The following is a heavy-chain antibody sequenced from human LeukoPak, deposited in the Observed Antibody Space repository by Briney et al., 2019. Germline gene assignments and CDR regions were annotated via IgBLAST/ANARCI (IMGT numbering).Heavy chain of an antibody. CDR1: GFTFSTYA. CDR2: IRGGGGSA. V-gene: IGHV3-23*01. Sequence: GGSLRLSCTASGFTFSTYAMMWVRQAPGKGPEWVSAIRGGGGSAFYADSVKGRFTISRDNSKYTLFLQMNSLRAEDTAVYYCARDLNGDYIGAFDMWGPGTMVTVSS. CDR3: ARDLNGDYIGAFDM. J-gene: IGHJ3*02. D-gene: IGHD4-17*01.